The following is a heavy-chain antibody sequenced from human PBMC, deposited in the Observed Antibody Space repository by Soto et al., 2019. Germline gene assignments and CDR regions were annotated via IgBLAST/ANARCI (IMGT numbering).Heavy chain of an antibody. J-gene: IGHJ6*02. CDR3: VSRSSLVNGMDV. CDR1: GGTFSSYA. V-gene: IGHV1-69*13. Sequence: SVKVSCKASGGTFSSYAISWVRQAPGQGLEWMGGIIPIFGTANYAQKFQGRVTITADESTSTAYMELSSLRSEDTAVYYCVSRSSLVNGMDVWGQGTTVTVSS. D-gene: IGHD6-13*01. CDR2: IIPIFGTA.